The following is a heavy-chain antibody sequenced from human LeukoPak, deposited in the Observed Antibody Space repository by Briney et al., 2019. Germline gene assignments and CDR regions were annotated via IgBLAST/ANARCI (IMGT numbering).Heavy chain of an antibody. CDR3: ASYPRNIPTPPFDY. V-gene: IGHV1-2*02. Sequence: ASVKVSCKASGYTFTAQYMHWVRQAPGQGLEWMGWINPNNGDTKYAQSFLGRVTMTTDTSTTTAYMELSSQRSDDTAVYFCASYPRNIPTPPFDYWGQGTLVTVSS. D-gene: IGHD2-21*01. J-gene: IGHJ4*02. CDR1: GYTFTAQY. CDR2: INPNNGDT.